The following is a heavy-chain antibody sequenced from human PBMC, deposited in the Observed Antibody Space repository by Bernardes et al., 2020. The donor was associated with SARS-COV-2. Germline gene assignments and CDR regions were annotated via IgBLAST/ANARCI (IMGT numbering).Heavy chain of an antibody. D-gene: IGHD3-22*01. J-gene: IGHJ5*02. V-gene: IGHV4-39*01. CDR3: ARHAARITMIVVSRWFDP. Sequence: SETLSLTCTVSGGSISSSSYYWGWIRQPPGKGLEWIGSIYYSGSTYYNPSLKSRVTISVDTSKNQFSLKLSSVTAADTAVYYCARHAARITMIVVSRWFDPGGQGTLVTVSS. CDR2: IYYSGST. CDR1: GGSISSSSYY.